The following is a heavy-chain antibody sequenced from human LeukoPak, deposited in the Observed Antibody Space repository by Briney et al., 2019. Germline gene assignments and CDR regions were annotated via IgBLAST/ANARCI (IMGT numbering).Heavy chain of an antibody. CDR2: IYYSGST. CDR1: GGSISSYY. Sequence: SETLSLTCTVSGGSISSYYWSWVRQPPGKGLEWIGYIYYSGSTNSNPSLKSRVTISVDTTKIQFSLKLSSVTAADTAVYYCARDRDSGWYSKGFDPWGQGTLVTVSS. D-gene: IGHD6-19*01. J-gene: IGHJ5*02. V-gene: IGHV4-59*01. CDR3: ARDRDSGWYSKGFDP.